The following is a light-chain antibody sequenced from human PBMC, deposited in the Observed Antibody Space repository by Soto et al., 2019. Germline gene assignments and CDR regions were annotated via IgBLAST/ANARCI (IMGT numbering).Light chain of an antibody. V-gene: IGKV3-15*01. J-gene: IGKJ1*01. CDR3: QQYNNWPSWT. Sequence: EILMTQSPATLSVSPGERATLSCRVSQSISSNLAWYQQKPGQAPRLLIYGASTRATGIPARFSGTGSGTEFTLTISSLQSEDFAVYYCQQYNNWPSWTFGQGTKVDIK. CDR1: QSISSN. CDR2: GAS.